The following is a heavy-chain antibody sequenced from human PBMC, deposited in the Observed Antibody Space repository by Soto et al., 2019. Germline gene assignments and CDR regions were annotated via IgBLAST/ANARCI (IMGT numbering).Heavy chain of an antibody. Sequence: GGSLRLSCAASGFTFSSHAMRWVRQAPGKGLEFVSAISPNGGTTYYANSVKGRFIISRDNSKNTLYLQMGSLRAEDMAVYYCARGHVDIVATTDYWGQGTLVTVSS. CDR2: ISPNGGTT. V-gene: IGHV3-64*01. CDR3: ARGHVDIVATTDY. J-gene: IGHJ4*02. D-gene: IGHD5-12*01. CDR1: GFTFSSHA.